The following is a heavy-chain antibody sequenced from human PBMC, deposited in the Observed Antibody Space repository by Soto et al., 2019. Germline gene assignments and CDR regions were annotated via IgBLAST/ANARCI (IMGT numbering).Heavy chain of an antibody. CDR3: ARSPSWETTVTPYYFDY. D-gene: IGHD4-4*01. CDR1: GYTVTNYY. V-gene: IGHV1-46*04. CDR2: INPIGDDT. Sequence: GASVKVSCKASGYTVTNYYMHWVRQAPGQGLEWMGIINPIGDDTTYAQKLQGRVTMTRDTSTSTVYMELSSLRSEDTAVYYCARSPSWETTVTPYYFDYWGQGTLVTVSS. J-gene: IGHJ4*02.